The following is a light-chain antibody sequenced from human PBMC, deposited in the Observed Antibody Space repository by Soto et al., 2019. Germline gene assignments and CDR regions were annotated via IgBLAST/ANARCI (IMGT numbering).Light chain of an antibody. CDR3: SSYTNSIYV. Sequence: QSVLTQPASVSGSPGQSITISCTGTSSDVGGYNYVSWYQQHPGKAPKLMIYDVNNRPSGVSNRFSGSKSGSTASQTISGLQAEDEADYYCSSYTNSIYVFGTGTKVTVL. CDR2: DVN. J-gene: IGLJ1*01. V-gene: IGLV2-14*01. CDR1: SSDVGGYNY.